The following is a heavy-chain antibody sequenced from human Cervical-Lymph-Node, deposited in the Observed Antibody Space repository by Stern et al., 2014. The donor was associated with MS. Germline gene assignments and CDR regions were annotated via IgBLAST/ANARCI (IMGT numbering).Heavy chain of an antibody. CDR3: AREYTTSSKVYGMDV. J-gene: IGHJ6*02. CDR2: ISYDGSYK. D-gene: IGHD1-26*01. Sequence: QVQLGQSGGGVVQPGRSLRLSCAASGFTFSKYGIHWVRQAPGTGLEWLAAISYDGSYKNYADSVRGRFTISRDNPRNTVFLQMNSLRAEDTAVYQCAREYTTSSKVYGMDVWGQGTTVTVSS. CDR1: GFTFSKYG. V-gene: IGHV3-30*19.